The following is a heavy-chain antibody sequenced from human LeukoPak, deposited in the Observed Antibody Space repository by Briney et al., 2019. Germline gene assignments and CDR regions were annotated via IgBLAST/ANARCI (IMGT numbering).Heavy chain of an antibody. J-gene: IGHJ5*02. V-gene: IGHV3-23*01. CDR3: ASHYGSGSSNWLDP. CDR1: GFTFGNYG. CDR2: ISGSGDST. Sequence: GGSLRLSCAASGFTFGNYGMSWVRQAPGRGWEWVSAISGSGDSTYYADSVKGRFTISRDNSKNTLYLQMNSLRADDTAVYYCASHYGSGSSNWLDPWGQGTLVTVSS. D-gene: IGHD3-10*01.